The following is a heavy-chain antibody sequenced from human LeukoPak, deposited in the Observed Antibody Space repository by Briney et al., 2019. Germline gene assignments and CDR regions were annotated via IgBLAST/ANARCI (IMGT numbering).Heavy chain of an antibody. Sequence: GASVKVSCKASGYTFTSYGISWVRQAPGQGLEWMGWISAYNGSTNYAQKLQGRVTMTTDTSTSTAYMELRSLRSDDTAVYYCARVTVFGRPNDAFDIWGQGTMVTVSS. CDR1: GYTFTSYG. V-gene: IGHV1-18*01. CDR2: ISAYNGST. CDR3: ARVTVFGRPNDAFDI. D-gene: IGHD3-10*02. J-gene: IGHJ3*02.